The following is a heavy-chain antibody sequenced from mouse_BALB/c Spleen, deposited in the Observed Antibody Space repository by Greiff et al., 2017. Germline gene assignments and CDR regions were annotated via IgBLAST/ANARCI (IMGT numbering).Heavy chain of an antibody. V-gene: IGHV1-80*01. CDR1: GYAFSSYW. D-gene: IGHD2-3*01. CDR3: ARVDGYYSFAY. J-gene: IGHJ3*01. CDR2: IYPGDGDT. Sequence: VQLKQSGAELVRPGSSVKISCKASGYAFSSYWMNWVKQRPGQGLEWIGQIYPGDGDTNYNGKFKGKATLTADKSSSTAYMQLSSLTSEDSAVYFCARVDGYYSFAYWGQGTLVTVSA.